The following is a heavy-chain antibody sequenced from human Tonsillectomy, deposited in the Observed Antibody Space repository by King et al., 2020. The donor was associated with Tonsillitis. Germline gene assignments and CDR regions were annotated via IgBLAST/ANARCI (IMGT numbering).Heavy chain of an antibody. CDR3: ARGWGFGELLDMDV. Sequence: VQLVESGGGVVQPGRSLRLSCAASGFTFSSFGMHWVRQAPGKGLEWVAVISYDGTNKYYEDSVKGRFTISRDNSKNTLYLQMNSLRAEDTAVYYCARGWGFGELLDMDVWGKGTTVTVSS. D-gene: IGHD3-10*01. CDR1: GFTFSSFG. V-gene: IGHV3-33*05. CDR2: ISYDGTNK. J-gene: IGHJ6*03.